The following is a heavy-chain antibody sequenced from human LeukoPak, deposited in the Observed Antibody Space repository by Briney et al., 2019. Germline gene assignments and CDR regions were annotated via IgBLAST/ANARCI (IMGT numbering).Heavy chain of an antibody. Sequence: SETLSLTCTVSGGSISSGGYYWSWIRQPPGKGLEWIGYIYYSGSTYYNPSLKSRVTISVDTSKNQFSLKLSSVTAADTAVYYCASYSHATGYYYGMDVWGQGTTVTVSS. D-gene: IGHD2-21*01. CDR1: GGSISSGGYY. CDR3: ASYSHATGYYYGMDV. V-gene: IGHV4-30-4*08. J-gene: IGHJ6*02. CDR2: IYYSGST.